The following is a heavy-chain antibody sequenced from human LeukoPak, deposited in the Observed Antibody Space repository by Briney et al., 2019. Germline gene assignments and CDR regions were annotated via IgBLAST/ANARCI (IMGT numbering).Heavy chain of an antibody. Sequence: GGSLTLSCAASGFTFSSYSMNCVRQPPGKGLEWVSSISSSSSYIYYADSVKGRFTISRDKAKNSLYLQMNSLRAEDTAVYYCARAAVAGPFEYWGQGTLVTVAS. D-gene: IGHD6-19*01. CDR3: ARAAVAGPFEY. J-gene: IGHJ4*02. V-gene: IGHV3-21*01. CDR2: ISSSSSYI. CDR1: GFTFSSYS.